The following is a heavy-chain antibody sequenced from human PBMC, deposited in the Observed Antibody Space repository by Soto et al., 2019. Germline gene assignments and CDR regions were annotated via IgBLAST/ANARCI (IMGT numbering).Heavy chain of an antibody. D-gene: IGHD3-10*01. V-gene: IGHV3-23*01. Sequence: GGSLRLSCAASGFTFSSYAMSWVRQAPGKGLEWVSAISGSGGSTYYADSVKGRFTIARDNSKNTLYLQMNSLRAEDTAVYYCAKGGQDSGSYYDDPLGWFDPWGQGTLVTVSS. CDR1: GFTFSSYA. CDR2: ISGSGGST. CDR3: AKGGQDSGSYYDDPLGWFDP. J-gene: IGHJ5*02.